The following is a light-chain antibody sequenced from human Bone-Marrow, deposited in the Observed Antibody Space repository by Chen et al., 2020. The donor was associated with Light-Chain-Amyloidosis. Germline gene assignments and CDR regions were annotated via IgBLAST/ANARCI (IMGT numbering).Light chain of an antibody. CDR2: DVS. CDR1: SSDVGGYNY. V-gene: IGLV2-14*03. J-gene: IGLJ1*01. Sequence: QSALTQPASVSGCPGQSITISCTGTSSDVGGYNYVPWYQQHPGKAPKLMIYDVSNRPSGVSNRLSASKSGNTASLTISGLQAADEADYYCSSYASSSLYVFGTGTKVTVL. CDR3: SSYASSSLYV.